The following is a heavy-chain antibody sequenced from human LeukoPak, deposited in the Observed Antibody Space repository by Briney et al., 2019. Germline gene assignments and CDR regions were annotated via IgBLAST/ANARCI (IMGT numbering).Heavy chain of an antibody. Sequence: GGSLRLSCAASGFTVSSNYMSWVRQAPGKGLEWVSVIYSGGTTYYADSVKGRFTISRDDAKNTLYLQMNDLRAEDTAVYYCARDLLLYFGEVTMAFDYWGLGTLVTVSS. CDR3: ARDLLLYFGEVTMAFDY. V-gene: IGHV3-53*01. CDR1: GFTVSSNY. J-gene: IGHJ4*02. CDR2: IYSGGTT. D-gene: IGHD3-10*01.